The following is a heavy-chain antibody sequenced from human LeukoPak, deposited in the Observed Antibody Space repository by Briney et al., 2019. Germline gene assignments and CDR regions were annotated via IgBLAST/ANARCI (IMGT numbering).Heavy chain of an antibody. D-gene: IGHD4-23*01. CDR2: ISYTGGT. CDR1: GVSTDSYY. V-gene: IGHV4-59*12. Sequence: SETLSLTCIVSGVSTDSYYWTWLRQPPGKGLEWIGYISYTGGTNYNPALKSRVTMSVDMSKNQSSLEMTSVTVADTAVYFCARGDLRWVAHDRCYYMDVWGKGATVSVSS. J-gene: IGHJ6*03. CDR3: ARGDLRWVAHDRCYYMDV.